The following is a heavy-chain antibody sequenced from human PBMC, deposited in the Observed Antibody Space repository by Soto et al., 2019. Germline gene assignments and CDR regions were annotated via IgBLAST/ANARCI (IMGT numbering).Heavy chain of an antibody. J-gene: IGHJ6*02. V-gene: IGHV1-2*04. CDR1: GYTFTGYY. CDR3: AREYWKETDCRYGMDV. Sequence: GASVKVSCKASGYTFTGYYMPWVRQAPGQGLEWMGWISPNSGGTNYAPKFQGWVTMTRAPSISTAYMELSRLRSVVTAVHSCAREYWKETDCRYGMDVWDQETTV. CDR2: ISPNSGGT. D-gene: IGHD1-1*01.